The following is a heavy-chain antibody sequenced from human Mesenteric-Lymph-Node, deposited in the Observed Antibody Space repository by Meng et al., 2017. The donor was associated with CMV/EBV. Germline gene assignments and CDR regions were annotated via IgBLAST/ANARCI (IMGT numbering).Heavy chain of an antibody. J-gene: IGHJ5*02. CDR2: INTNTGNP. CDR3: AREGWSDP. Sequence: TVSCTASGYPFTTYAMNWVRQAPGQGLEWMGWINTNTGNPTYAQGFTGRFVFSLDTSVSTAYMQISSLKAEDTAVYYCAREGWSDPWGQGTLVTVSS. CDR1: GYPFTTYA. V-gene: IGHV7-4-1*02.